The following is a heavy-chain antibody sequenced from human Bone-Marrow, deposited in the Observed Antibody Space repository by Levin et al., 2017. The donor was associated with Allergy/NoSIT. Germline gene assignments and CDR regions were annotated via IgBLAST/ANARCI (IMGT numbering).Heavy chain of an antibody. CDR3: ARDVGPRGYDAFDI. Sequence: GESLKISCAASGFTFSSNWMTWVRQAPGKGLEWVANIKQDGSDKNYVDSVKGRFTISRDNAKNSLYLQMNSLRAEDTAVYYCARDVGPRGYDAFDIWGQGTMVTVSS. V-gene: IGHV3-7*01. D-gene: IGHD1-26*01. CDR1: GFTFSSNW. CDR2: IKQDGSDK. J-gene: IGHJ3*02.